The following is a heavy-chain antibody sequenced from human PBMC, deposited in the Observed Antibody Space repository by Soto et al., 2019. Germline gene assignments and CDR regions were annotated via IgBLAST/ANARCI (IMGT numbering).Heavy chain of an antibody. D-gene: IGHD3-22*01. CDR3: ATGGSGYFTY. V-gene: IGHV3-74*01. CDR1: GFTFNTYW. CDR2: IKSDGSYT. Sequence: EVQLVESGGGLVQPGGSMRLSCAASGFTFNTYWMQWVRQAPGKGLVWVSRIKSDGSYTNYADSVKGRFTISRDNAKNALFLPRNSLGAEDTAVYYCATGGSGYFTYWCQGTLVTVSS. J-gene: IGHJ4*02.